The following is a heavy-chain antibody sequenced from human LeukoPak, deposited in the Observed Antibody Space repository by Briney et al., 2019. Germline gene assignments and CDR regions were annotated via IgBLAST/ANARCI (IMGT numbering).Heavy chain of an antibody. Sequence: ASVKVSCKASGYTFTGYYMHWVRQAPGQGLEWMGWINPNSGDTKYAQKFQGRVTMTRDTSINTACMELSRLRSDDTAVYYCARAPGDYGEDYWGQGTLVTVSS. CDR3: ARAPGDYGEDY. J-gene: IGHJ4*02. CDR2: INPNSGDT. D-gene: IGHD4-17*01. V-gene: IGHV1-2*02. CDR1: GYTFTGYY.